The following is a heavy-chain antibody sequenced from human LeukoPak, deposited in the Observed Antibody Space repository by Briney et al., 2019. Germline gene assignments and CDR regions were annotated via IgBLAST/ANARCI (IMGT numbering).Heavy chain of an antibody. CDR1: GGSIGIYY. CDR3: ARDQGFCTTNNCYAGDAFDI. CDR2: IAHTGRT. J-gene: IGHJ3*02. V-gene: IGHV4-4*07. D-gene: IGHD2-2*01. Sequence: SSETLSLTCTVSGGSIGIYYWSWIRQPAGKGLEWIGRIAHTGRTDYNPSLKSRVTMSVDTSKNQFSLKLSSLTAAETAVYYCARDQGFCTTNNCYAGDAFDIWSQGTVVTVSS.